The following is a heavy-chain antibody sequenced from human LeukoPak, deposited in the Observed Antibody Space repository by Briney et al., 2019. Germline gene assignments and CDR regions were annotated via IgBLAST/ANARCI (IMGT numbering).Heavy chain of an antibody. D-gene: IGHD4-23*01. CDR2: ISTSSSTI. CDR1: GFTFRSYS. V-gene: IGHV3-48*01. Sequence: GGSLRLSCAASGFTFRSYSMHWVRQAPGKGLEWPSFISTSSSTIYYADSVKGRFTISRDNAKSSLYLQMNSLRGEDTAVYYCAKTTVVTGYWYFDLWGRGTLVTVSS. CDR3: AKTTVVTGYWYFDL. J-gene: IGHJ2*01.